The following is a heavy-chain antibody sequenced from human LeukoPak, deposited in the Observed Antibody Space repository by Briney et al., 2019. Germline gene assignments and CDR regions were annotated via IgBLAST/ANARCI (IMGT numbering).Heavy chain of an antibody. J-gene: IGHJ4*02. CDR2: IYYSGST. Sequence: SETLFLTCTVSGGSISSYYWSWIRQPPGKGLEWIGYIYYSGSTNYNPSLKSRVTISVDTSKNQFSLKLSSVTAADTAVYYCARHRRDCSGGSCYGIDYWGQGTLVTVSS. CDR3: ARHRRDCSGGSCYGIDY. D-gene: IGHD2-15*01. CDR1: GGSISSYY. V-gene: IGHV4-59*08.